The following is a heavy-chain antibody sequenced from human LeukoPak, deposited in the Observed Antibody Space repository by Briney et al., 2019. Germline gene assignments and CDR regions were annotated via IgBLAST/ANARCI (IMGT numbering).Heavy chain of an antibody. D-gene: IGHD1-1*01. CDR3: ARDLTNIHTTGSTYDAIDI. CDR1: GFTVSSNS. J-gene: IGHJ3*02. V-gene: IGHV3-53*01. CDR2: IYSDNT. Sequence: GGSLRLSCTVSGFTVSSNSMGWVRQAPGKGLEWVSFIYSDNTHYSDSVKGRFTISRDDAKKSLYLQMNSLRAEDTAVYYCARDLTNIHTTGSTYDAIDIWGQGTMVTVSS.